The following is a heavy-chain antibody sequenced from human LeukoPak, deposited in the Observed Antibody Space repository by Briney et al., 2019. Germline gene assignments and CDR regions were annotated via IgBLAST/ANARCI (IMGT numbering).Heavy chain of an antibody. V-gene: IGHV3-53*01. D-gene: IGHD1-26*01. J-gene: IGHJ4*02. Sequence: GGSLRLSCAASGLTVTSKQMSWVRQAPGQGLEWVSIIYSGGSTYYADSVKGRFTISRDNSKNTLYLQMNSLRAEDTAVYYCARGANLGGIEYWGQGTLVTVSS. CDR1: GLTVTSKQ. CDR2: IYSGGST. CDR3: ARGANLGGIEY.